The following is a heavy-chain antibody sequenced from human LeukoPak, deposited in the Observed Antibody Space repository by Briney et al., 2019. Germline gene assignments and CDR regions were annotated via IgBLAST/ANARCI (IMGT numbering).Heavy chain of an antibody. Sequence: EASVKVSCKASGYTFSAYSIHWVRQAPGQGLEWMGWINPDSGDTNYAQKFQGWVTMTRDTSISTAYMEVRRLRSDDTAVYYCARGSGSYWWSDSWGQGTLVTVSS. CDR3: ARGSGSYWWSDS. CDR1: GYTFSAYS. J-gene: IGHJ5*01. CDR2: INPDSGDT. D-gene: IGHD1-26*01. V-gene: IGHV1-2*04.